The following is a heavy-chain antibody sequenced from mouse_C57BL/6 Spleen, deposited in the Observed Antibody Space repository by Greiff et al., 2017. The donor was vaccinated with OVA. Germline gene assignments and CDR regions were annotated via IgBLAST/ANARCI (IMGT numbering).Heavy chain of an antibody. D-gene: IGHD4-1*01. Sequence: VKLMESGAELVKPGASVKLSCKASGYTFTSYWMQWVKQRPGQGLEWIGEIDPSDSYTNYNQKFKGKATLTVDTSSSTAYMQLSSLTSEDSAVYYCARTGTRYFDYWGQGTTLTVSS. CDR3: ARTGTRYFDY. J-gene: IGHJ2*01. CDR1: GYTFTSYW. V-gene: IGHV1-50*01. CDR2: IDPSDSYT.